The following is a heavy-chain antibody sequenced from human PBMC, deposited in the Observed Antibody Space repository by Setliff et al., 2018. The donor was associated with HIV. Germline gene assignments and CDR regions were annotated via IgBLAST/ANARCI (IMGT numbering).Heavy chain of an antibody. CDR2: VSSTGRST. CDR3: AKAVVGSGHYDS. J-gene: IGHJ4*02. D-gene: IGHD2-15*01. CDR1: GFIFTSTA. V-gene: IGHV3-23*01. Sequence: PGGSLRPSCKASGFIFTSTAMNWVRQAPGRGLQWVASVSSTGRSTYYADSVQGRFTISRDNSKGILYLQVNSLRAEDTAIYYCAKAVVGSGHYDSWGQGTAVTVSS.